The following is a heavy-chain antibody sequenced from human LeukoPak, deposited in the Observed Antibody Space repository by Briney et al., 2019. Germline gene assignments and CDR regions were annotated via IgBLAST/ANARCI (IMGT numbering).Heavy chain of an antibody. CDR3: ARERYDAFDI. CDR1: GFTLSSNY. CDR2: IYSGGSN. D-gene: IGHD4-17*01. Sequence: PGGSLRLSCAASGFTLSSNYMSWVRQAPGKGLDSFLVIYSGGSNYYADSVKGLFTTSKDNNKNSLYLQMSRMRADDTAVYYCARERYDAFDIWGQGTMVTVSS. V-gene: IGHV3-53*01. J-gene: IGHJ3*02.